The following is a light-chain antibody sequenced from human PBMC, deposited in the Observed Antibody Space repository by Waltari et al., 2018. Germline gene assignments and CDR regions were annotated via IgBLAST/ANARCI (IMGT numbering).Light chain of an antibody. CDR2: DAS. V-gene: IGKV3-15*01. Sequence: EIVMTQSPATLSVSPGERATLSCRASQSVSSNVAWYQQKAGQAPRLLIFDASTRATGIPARFSGSGSGTEFTLTISSLQSEDFAVYYCQQYNNWTFGQGTKVEIK. CDR3: QQYNNWT. J-gene: IGKJ1*01. CDR1: QSVSSN.